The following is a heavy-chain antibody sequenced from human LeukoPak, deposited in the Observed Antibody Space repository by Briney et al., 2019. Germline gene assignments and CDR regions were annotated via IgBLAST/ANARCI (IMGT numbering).Heavy chain of an antibody. CDR1: GGSISSSNW. D-gene: IGHD5-12*01. V-gene: IGHV4-4*02. CDR3: ARAGYEGVYYYYYMDV. Sequence: SETLPLTCAVSGGSISSSNWWSWVRQPPGKGLEWIGEIYHSGSTNYNPSLKSRVTISVDTSKNQFSLKLSSVTAADTAVYYCARAGYEGVYYYYYMDVWGKGTTVTVSS. CDR2: IYHSGST. J-gene: IGHJ6*03.